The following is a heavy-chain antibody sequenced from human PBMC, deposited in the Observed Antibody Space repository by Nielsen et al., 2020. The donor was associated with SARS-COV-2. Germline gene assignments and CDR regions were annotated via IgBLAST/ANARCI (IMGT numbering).Heavy chain of an antibody. V-gene: IGHV3-21*01. J-gene: IGHJ4*02. Sequence: GESLKISCAASGFTFSSYSMNWVRQAPGKGLEWVSSISSSSSYIYYADSVKGRFTISRDNSKNTLYLQMNSLRAEDTAVYYCATSYSSGNWGQGTLVTVSS. CDR1: GFTFSSYS. D-gene: IGHD6-19*01. CDR2: ISSSSSYI. CDR3: ATSYSSGN.